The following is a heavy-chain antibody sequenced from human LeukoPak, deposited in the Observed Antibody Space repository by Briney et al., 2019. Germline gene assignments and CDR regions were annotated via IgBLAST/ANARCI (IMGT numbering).Heavy chain of an antibody. V-gene: IGHV4-59*12. Sequence: SETLSLTCTVSGDSIRSYYWSWIRQSPGKGLEWIGYIYYSGSTNYNPSLKSRVTISVDTSKNQFSLKLSSVTAADTAVYYCARDPHGGGLGDGFDIWGQGTMVTVSS. CDR1: GDSIRSYY. CDR2: IYYSGST. D-gene: IGHD3-16*01. J-gene: IGHJ3*02. CDR3: ARDPHGGGLGDGFDI.